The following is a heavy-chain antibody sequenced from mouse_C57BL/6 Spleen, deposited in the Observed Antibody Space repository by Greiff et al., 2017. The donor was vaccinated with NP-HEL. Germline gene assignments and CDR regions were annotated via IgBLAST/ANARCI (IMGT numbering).Heavy chain of an antibody. CDR3: ARTGLSGTHYFDY. CDR1: GFTFTSYW. Sequence: VQLQQPGAELVMPWASVKLSCTASGFTFTSYWMHWVQQRPGQGLEWLGEIDPSDSSTNYSPKFTGKSTLNVDKSTSTAYMQLSSLTSEDSAVYYCARTGLSGTHYFDYWGQGTTLTVSS. J-gene: IGHJ2*01. D-gene: IGHD4-1*01. CDR2: IDPSDSST. V-gene: IGHV1-69*01.